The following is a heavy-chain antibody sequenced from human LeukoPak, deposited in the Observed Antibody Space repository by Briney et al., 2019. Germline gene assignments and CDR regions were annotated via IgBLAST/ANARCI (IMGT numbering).Heavy chain of an antibody. CDR1: GGSFSGYY. Sequence: SETLSLTCAVYGGSFSGYYWSWIRQPPGKGLERIGEINHSGSTNYNPSLKSRVTISVDTSKNQFSLKLSSVTAADTAAYYCARHRTTVTAFDIWGQGTMVTVSS. CDR3: ARHRTTVTAFDI. D-gene: IGHD4-17*01. V-gene: IGHV4-34*01. CDR2: INHSGST. J-gene: IGHJ3*02.